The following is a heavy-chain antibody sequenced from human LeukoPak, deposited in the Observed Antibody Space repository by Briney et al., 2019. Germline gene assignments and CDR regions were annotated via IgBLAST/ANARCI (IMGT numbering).Heavy chain of an antibody. CDR1: GGSISSYY. CDR3: ATPKQKGDAFDI. Sequence: KPSETLSLTCTVSGGSISSYYWSWIRQPPGKGLEWIGYIYYSGSTNYNPSLKSRVTISVDTSKNQFSLKLSSVTAEDTAVYYCATPKQKGDAFDIWGQGTMVTVSS. V-gene: IGHV4-59*01. J-gene: IGHJ3*02. CDR2: IYYSGST.